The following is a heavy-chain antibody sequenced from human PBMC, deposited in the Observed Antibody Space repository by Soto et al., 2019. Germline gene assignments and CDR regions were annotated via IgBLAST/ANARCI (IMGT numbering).Heavy chain of an antibody. CDR3: ARDKVNIGVDGIHYFYGMDV. J-gene: IGHJ6*02. CDR1: GGSISSYY. V-gene: IGHV4-59*01. Sequence: QVQLQESGPGLGKPSETLSLTCTVSGGSISSYYWSWIRQPPGKGLEWIGYIYYSGSTKYNPSLKSRVTLSVDTSKNQFSLKWSSVTAADTAVYYCARDKVNIGVDGIHYFYGMDVWGQGTTVTVSS. D-gene: IGHD3-10*01. CDR2: IYYSGST.